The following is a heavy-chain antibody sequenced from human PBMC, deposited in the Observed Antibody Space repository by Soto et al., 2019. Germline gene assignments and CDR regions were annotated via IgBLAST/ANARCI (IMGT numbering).Heavy chain of an antibody. CDR1: GFTFSSYA. J-gene: IGHJ5*02. D-gene: IGHD2-2*01. Sequence: GGSLRLSCAASGFTFSSYAMSWVRQAPGKGLEWVSAISGSGGSTYYADSVKGRFTISRDNSKNTLYLQMNSLRAEDTAVYYCAKYLFKDIVVVPAAILVAWFDPWGQGTLVTVSS. V-gene: IGHV3-23*01. CDR2: ISGSGGST. CDR3: AKYLFKDIVVVPAAILVAWFDP.